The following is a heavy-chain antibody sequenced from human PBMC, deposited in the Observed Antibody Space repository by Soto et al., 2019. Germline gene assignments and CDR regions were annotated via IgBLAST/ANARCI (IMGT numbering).Heavy chain of an antibody. CDR1: GGSFSGYY. CDR3: ARGLGDYASGNCYMDV. CDR2: INHSGST. D-gene: IGHD3-10*01. J-gene: IGHJ6*03. Sequence: LETLSLTCAVYGGSFSGYYWSWIRQPPGKGLEWLGEINHSGSTNYNPSLKMRVIVSVDTPKKRFSLKLSSVLAADTAVYYCARGLGDYASGNCYMDVWGKGTTVTVSS. V-gene: IGHV4-34*01.